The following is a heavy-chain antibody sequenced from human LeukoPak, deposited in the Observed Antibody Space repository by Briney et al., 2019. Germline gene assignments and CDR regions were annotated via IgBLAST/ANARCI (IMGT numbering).Heavy chain of an antibody. V-gene: IGHV4-59*01. CDR1: GGSISSYY. Sequence: LETLSLTCTVSGGSISSYYWSWIRQPPGKGLEWIGYIYYSGSTNYNPSLKSRVTISVDTSKNQFSLKLSSVTAADTAVYYCARDGCSGGSCHYYFDYWGQGTLVTVSS. J-gene: IGHJ4*02. CDR2: IYYSGST. D-gene: IGHD2-15*01. CDR3: ARDGCSGGSCHYYFDY.